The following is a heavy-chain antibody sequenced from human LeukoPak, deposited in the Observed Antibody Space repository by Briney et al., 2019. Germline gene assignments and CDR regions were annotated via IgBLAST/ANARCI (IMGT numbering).Heavy chain of an antibody. CDR2: IYYSGST. V-gene: IGHV4-59*08. J-gene: IGHJ5*02. CDR1: GGSISSYY. CDR3: ARLRHYGSGSYPITGNWFDP. Sequence: SETLSLTCTVSGGSISSYYWSWIRQPPGKGLEWIGYIYYSGSTNYNPSLKSRVTISVDTSKNQFSLKLSSVTAADTAVYYCARLRHYGSGSYPITGNWFDPWGQGTLVSVSS. D-gene: IGHD3-10*01.